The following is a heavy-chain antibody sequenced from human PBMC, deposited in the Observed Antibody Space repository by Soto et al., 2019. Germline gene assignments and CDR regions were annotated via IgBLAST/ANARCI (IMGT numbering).Heavy chain of an antibody. CDR1: GFTFSSYA. D-gene: IGHD6-19*01. CDR3: ARDLSTDHWSSGWYGGPQPGDY. V-gene: IGHV3-30-3*01. CDR2: ISYDGSNK. J-gene: IGHJ4*02. Sequence: VQLVESGGGVVQPGRSLRLSCAASGFTFSSYAMHWVRQAPGKGLEWVAVISYDGSNKYYADSVKGRFTISRDNSKNTLYLQMNSLRAEDTAVYYCARDLSTDHWSSGWYGGPQPGDYWGQGTLVTVSS.